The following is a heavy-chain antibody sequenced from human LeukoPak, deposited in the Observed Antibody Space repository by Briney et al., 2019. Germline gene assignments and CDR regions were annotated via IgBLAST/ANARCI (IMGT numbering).Heavy chain of an antibody. CDR3: AKGRAVEDETTFDY. V-gene: IGHV3-23*01. CDR1: GFNISNYV. J-gene: IGHJ4*02. Sequence: PGGSLRLSRVASGFNISNYVMSWVRQAPGKGLEWVSIIRRSGGDTHYVDSVKGRFTISRDNSKNTLFLQGNSLRAEDTAVYYCAKGRAVEDETTFDYWGQGTLVTVSS. D-gene: IGHD1-1*01. CDR2: IRRSGGDT.